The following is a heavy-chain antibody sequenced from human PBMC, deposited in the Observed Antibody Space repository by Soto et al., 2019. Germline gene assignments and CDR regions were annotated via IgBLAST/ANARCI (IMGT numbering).Heavy chain of an antibody. D-gene: IGHD3-9*01. Sequence: PGESLKISCKGSGYSFTSYWISWVRQMPGKGLEWMGRIDPSDSYTNYSPSFQGHATISADKSISTAYLQWSSLKASDTAMYYCAREDILTGYYYYGMDVWGQGTTVTVSS. J-gene: IGHJ6*02. CDR1: GYSFTSYW. CDR3: AREDILTGYYYYGMDV. CDR2: IDPSDSYT. V-gene: IGHV5-10-1*01.